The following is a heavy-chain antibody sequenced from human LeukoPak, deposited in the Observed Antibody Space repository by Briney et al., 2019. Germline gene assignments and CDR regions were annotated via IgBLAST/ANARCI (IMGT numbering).Heavy chain of an antibody. CDR3: ARGGDGIAVAATLDWLDS. V-gene: IGHV1-2*02. CDR2: INPKSGGR. D-gene: IGHD6-19*01. J-gene: IGHJ5*01. CDR1: GYTLTGYS. Sequence: ASVKVSCKASGYTLTGYSMHWVRQAPGQGLELMGWINPKSGGRTYEQMFQGRVTMTRDTSISTSYMELSRLRSADTAVYYCARGGDGIAVAATLDWLDSWGQGNLVTVSS.